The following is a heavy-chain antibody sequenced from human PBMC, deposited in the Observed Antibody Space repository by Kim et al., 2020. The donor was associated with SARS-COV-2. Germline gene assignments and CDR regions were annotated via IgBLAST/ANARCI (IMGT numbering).Heavy chain of an antibody. D-gene: IGHD3-10*01. CDR2: ISGSGGST. CDR3: AKGWGSGSYYNPLPTYYDCGMDV. V-gene: IGHV3-23*01. CDR1: GFTFSSYA. J-gene: IGHJ6*02. Sequence: GGSLRLSCAASGFTFSSYAMSWVRQAPGKGLEWVSAISGSGGSTYYADSVKGRFTISRDNSKNTLYLQMNSLRAEDTAVYYCAKGWGSGSYYNPLPTYYDCGMDVWGQGTPVTVSS.